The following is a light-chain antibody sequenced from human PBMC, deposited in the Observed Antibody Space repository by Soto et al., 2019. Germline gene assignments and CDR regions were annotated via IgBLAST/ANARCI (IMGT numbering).Light chain of an antibody. Sequence: EIVLTQSPGTLSLSPGERATLSCRASQSVSSSYFAWYQQTPGQPPRLLIYGASSRATCIPDRFSGSGSGTDFSLTISRLEPEDFAVYYCQQCCTSPWTFGQGTKVEIK. CDR2: GAS. CDR1: QSVSSSY. V-gene: IGKV3-20*01. J-gene: IGKJ1*01. CDR3: QQCCTSPWT.